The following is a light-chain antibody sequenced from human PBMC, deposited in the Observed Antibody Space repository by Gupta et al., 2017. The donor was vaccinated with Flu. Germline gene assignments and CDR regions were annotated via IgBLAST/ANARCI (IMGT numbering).Light chain of an antibody. CDR1: KSISNT. Sequence: PATLSASVGDRVSITSRSSKSISNTLAWSHHEPCIAPKVPIYQASRVQSGVPSRFSGSGSGTAISVIISIRQPDDFATYYCQRENSFPWTFGQGTKVEIK. J-gene: IGKJ1*01. CDR3: QRENSFPWT. V-gene: IGKV1-5*03. CDR2: QAS.